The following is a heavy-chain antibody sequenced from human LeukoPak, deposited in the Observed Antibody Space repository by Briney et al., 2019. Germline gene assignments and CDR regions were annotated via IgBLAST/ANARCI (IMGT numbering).Heavy chain of an antibody. CDR3: AKDYSYYYDSSGSYYYYYMDV. J-gene: IGHJ6*03. V-gene: IGHV3-53*05. Sequence: WGSLRLSYAASGFTVSSNYMSWVRQAPGKGLEWVSVIYSGGSTYYADSVKGRFTISRDNSKNTLYLQMNSLRAEDTAVYYCAKDYSYYYDSSGSYYYYYMDVWGKGTTVTVSS. D-gene: IGHD3-22*01. CDR2: IYSGGST. CDR1: GFTVSSNY.